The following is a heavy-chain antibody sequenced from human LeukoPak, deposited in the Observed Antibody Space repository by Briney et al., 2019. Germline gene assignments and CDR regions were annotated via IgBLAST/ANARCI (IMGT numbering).Heavy chain of an antibody. D-gene: IGHD3-3*01. CDR2: ISSSGSTI. J-gene: IGHJ4*02. CDR3: ARGASFVFD. V-gene: IGHV3-48*03. Sequence: GGSLRLSCAASGFTFSSYEMNWVRQAPGKGLEWVSYISSSGSTIYYADSVKGRFTISRVNAKNSLYLQMNSLRAEDTAVYYCARGASFVFDWGQGTLVTVSS. CDR1: GFTFSSYE.